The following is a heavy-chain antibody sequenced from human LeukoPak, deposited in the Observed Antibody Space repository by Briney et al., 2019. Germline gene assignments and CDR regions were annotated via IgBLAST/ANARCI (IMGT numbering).Heavy chain of an antibody. J-gene: IGHJ4*02. D-gene: IGHD3-10*01. V-gene: IGHV1-46*01. CDR3: ARDHSSARYSVLLWFGELLL. Sequence: ASVKVSCKASGYTFTGYYMHWMRQAPGQGLEWMGIINPSGGSTSYAQKFQGRVTMTRDTSTSTVYMELSSLRSEDTAVYYCARDHSSARYSVLLWFGELLLWGQGTLVTVSS. CDR1: GYTFTGYY. CDR2: INPSGGST.